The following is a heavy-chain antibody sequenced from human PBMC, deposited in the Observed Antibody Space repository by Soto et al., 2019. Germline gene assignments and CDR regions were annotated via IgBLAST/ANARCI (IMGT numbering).Heavy chain of an antibody. J-gene: IGHJ5*02. Sequence: SVKVSCKASGGTFSSYAISWVRQAPGQGLEWMGGIIPIFGTANYAQKFQGRVTITADKSTSTAYMELSSLRSEDTAVYYCAREGVYDFWSGYSSPSYWFDPWGQGTLVTVSS. V-gene: IGHV1-69*06. D-gene: IGHD3-3*01. CDR2: IIPIFGTA. CDR1: GGTFSSYA. CDR3: AREGVYDFWSGYSSPSYWFDP.